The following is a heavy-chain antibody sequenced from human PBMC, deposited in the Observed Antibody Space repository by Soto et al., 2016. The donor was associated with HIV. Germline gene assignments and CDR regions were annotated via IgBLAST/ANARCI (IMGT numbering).Heavy chain of an antibody. CDR1: GGSFSGYY. CDR2: INHSENT. D-gene: IGHD1-20*01. V-gene: IGHV4-34*02. J-gene: IGHJ1*01. CDR3: ARPQNSWSEFFQH. Sequence: QVQLQQWGAGLLKPSETLSLTCAVYGGSFSGYYWSWIRQPPGKGLEWIGEINHSENTRYNPSLKSRVTMSVDTSKNQFSLKLSSVTAADTAVYYCARPQNSWSEFFQHWGQGTLVTVSS.